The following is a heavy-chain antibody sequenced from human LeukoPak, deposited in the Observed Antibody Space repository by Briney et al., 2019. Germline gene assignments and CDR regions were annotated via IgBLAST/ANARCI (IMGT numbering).Heavy chain of an antibody. CDR1: GFTFSSYG. Sequence: GGSLRLSCAASGFTFSSYGMHWVRQAPGKGLEWVAVIWYDGSNKYSADSVKGRFTISRDNSKNTLYLQMNSLRAEDTAVYYCAKEGIGYCSSTSCYSDYWGQGTLVTVSS. CDR3: AKEGIGYCSSTSCYSDY. CDR2: IWYDGSNK. D-gene: IGHD2-2*03. V-gene: IGHV3-33*06. J-gene: IGHJ4*02.